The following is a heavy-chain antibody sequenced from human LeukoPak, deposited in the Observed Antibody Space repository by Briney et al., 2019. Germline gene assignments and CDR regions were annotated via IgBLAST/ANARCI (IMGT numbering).Heavy chain of an antibody. V-gene: IGHV3-33*01. J-gene: IGHJ6*03. CDR3: ARISCTSCSAMYYMDV. D-gene: IGHD2-2*01. Sequence: GRSLRLSCAASGITFSTYGMHWVRQAPGKGLEWVAVIWYHGSETSYADSVKGRFTISRDNSKYTLYLQMNGLRAEDTAVYYCARISCTSCSAMYYMDVWGKGTTVTVSS. CDR2: IWYHGSET. CDR1: GITFSTYG.